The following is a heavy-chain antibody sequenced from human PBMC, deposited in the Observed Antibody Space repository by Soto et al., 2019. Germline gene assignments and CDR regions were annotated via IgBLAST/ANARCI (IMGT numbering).Heavy chain of an antibody. J-gene: IGHJ6*01. CDR2: IIPIFGTA. D-gene: IGHD2-2*01. Sequence: ASVKVSCKASGGTFSSYAISWVRQAPGQGLEWMGGIIPIFGTANYAQKFQGRVTITADESTSTAYMELSSLRSEDTAVYYCASSSDGYYYGMDVLGQGTTVTVCS. CDR3: ASSSDGYYYGMDV. CDR1: GGTFSSYA. V-gene: IGHV1-69*13.